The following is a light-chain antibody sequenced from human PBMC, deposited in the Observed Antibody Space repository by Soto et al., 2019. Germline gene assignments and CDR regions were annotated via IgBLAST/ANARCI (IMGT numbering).Light chain of an antibody. V-gene: IGLV3-21*02. Sequence: SYELTQPPSGSVAPGQTASITCGGNNIGSKSVDGYQQKAGQAPVLVVYDDSDRPSGIPERFSGSNSGNTATLTISRVEAGDEADYYCQVWDSSSDLYVFGTGTKVTVL. CDR3: QVWDSSSDLYV. CDR2: DDS. J-gene: IGLJ1*01. CDR1: NIGSKS.